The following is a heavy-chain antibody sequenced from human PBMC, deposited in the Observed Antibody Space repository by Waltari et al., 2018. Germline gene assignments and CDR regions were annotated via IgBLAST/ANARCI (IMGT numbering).Heavy chain of an antibody. V-gene: IGHV3-53*02. Sequence: VQLVETGGGLIQPGGSLRLSCAASGFTVSSNYMRWVRRAPGKGLEWVSVIYSGCSRYYADSVKGRFTISRDNAKNTLYIQMNSLRAEDTAVYYCASGDGTGYFDYWGQGTLVTVSS. J-gene: IGHJ4*02. D-gene: IGHD3-10*01. CDR3: ASGDGTGYFDY. CDR2: IYSGCSR. CDR1: GFTVSSNY.